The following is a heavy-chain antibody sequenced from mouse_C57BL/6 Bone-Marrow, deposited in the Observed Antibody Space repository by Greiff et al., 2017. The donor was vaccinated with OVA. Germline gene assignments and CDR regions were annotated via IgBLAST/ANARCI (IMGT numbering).Heavy chain of an antibody. V-gene: IGHV5-6*01. CDR3: ARQRYYCDY. CDR2: ISSGGSYT. Sequence: EVKLLESGGDLVKPGGSLKLSCAASGFTFSSYGMSWVRQTPDKRLEWVATISSGGSYTYYPDSVKGRFTISRDKAKNTLYLQISSLKSEDTTMYYCARQRYYCDYWGQGTTLTVAS. J-gene: IGHJ2*01. CDR1: GFTFSSYG.